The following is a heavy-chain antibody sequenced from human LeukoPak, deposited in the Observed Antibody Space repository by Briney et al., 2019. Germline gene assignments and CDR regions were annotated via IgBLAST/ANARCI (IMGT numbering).Heavy chain of an antibody. J-gene: IGHJ2*01. Sequence: ASVKVSCKASGYTLTGYYMHWVRKAPGQGLEWMGWINPNSGGTNYAQKFQGRVTMTRDTSISTVYMELSRVRSDDTAVYYCARDLDWVFDLWGRGTLVTVSS. CDR1: GYTLTGYY. D-gene: IGHD3-9*01. CDR3: ARDLDWVFDL. V-gene: IGHV1-2*02. CDR2: INPNSGGT.